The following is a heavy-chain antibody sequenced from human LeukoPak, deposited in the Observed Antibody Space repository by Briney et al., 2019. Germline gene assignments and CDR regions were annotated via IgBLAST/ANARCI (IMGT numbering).Heavy chain of an antibody. V-gene: IGHV1-2*02. CDR2: INPNSGGT. J-gene: IGHJ4*02. D-gene: IGHD6-19*01. CDR1: GYTFTGYY. CDR3: ARVNSGGWLMYN. Sequence: GASVKVSCKASGYTFTGYYMHWVRQAPGRGLEWMGWINPNSGGTNYAQKFQGRVTMTRDTSISTAYMELSRLRSDDTAVYYCARVNSGGWLMYNWGQGTLVTVSS.